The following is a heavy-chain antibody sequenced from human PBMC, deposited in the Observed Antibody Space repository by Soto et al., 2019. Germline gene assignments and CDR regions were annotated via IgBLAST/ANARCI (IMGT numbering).Heavy chain of an antibody. CDR3: VTRFTEAPTARFDH. CDR2: IDSKLDADKT. CDR1: GFTFSKAY. Sequence: LRLSGTSSGFTFSKAYMHWVRQAPLQGLEWVGQIDSKLDADKTDRAAPVKGRFTLSRDDSKNAVFLQMNGLEIEDTAMYYCVTRFTEAPTARFDHWGQGTLFTVSS. J-gene: IGHJ4*02. D-gene: IGHD2-21*02. V-gene: IGHV3-15*04.